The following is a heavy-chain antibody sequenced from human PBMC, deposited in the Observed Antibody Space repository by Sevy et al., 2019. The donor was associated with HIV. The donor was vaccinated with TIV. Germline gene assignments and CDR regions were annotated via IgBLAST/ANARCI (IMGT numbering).Heavy chain of an antibody. CDR1: GFTFIDYA. D-gene: IGHD2-21*02. CDR2: ISDDGSKT. J-gene: IGHJ4*02. V-gene: IGHV3-30*04. Sequence: GGSLRLSCADSGFTFIDYAMHWVRQAPGKGLEWVAVISDDGSKTNYADSVNGRFTISRDNSKNTLYLKMNSLRADDTAVYYCARGRVTSHYFDYWGQGTLVTVSS. CDR3: ARGRVTSHYFDY.